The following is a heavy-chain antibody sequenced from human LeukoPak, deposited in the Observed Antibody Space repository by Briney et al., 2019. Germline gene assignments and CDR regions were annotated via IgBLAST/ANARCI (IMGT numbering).Heavy chain of an antibody. CDR3: AKSGGSGLIDY. J-gene: IGHJ4*02. D-gene: IGHD1-26*01. V-gene: IGHV4-39*01. CDR1: GASISSNNYY. Sequence: PSETLSLTCTVSGASISSNNYYWGWVRQPPGKGLEWIGNIYSSGNTYYNASLKSRVTIYIDTSKNQFSLNLSSVTAADTAVYYCAKSGGSGLIDYWGQGTLVTVSS. CDR2: IYSSGNT.